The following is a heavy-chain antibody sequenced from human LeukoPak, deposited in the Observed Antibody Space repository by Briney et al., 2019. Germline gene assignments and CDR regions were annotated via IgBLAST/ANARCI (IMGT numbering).Heavy chain of an antibody. CDR2: ISSSSRYL. CDR1: GFTFSSYS. J-gene: IGHJ1*01. V-gene: IGHV3-21*01. CDR3: ARDLSSSSTAYLQH. Sequence: GGSLRLSCAAAGFTFSSYSMNWVRQAPGKGLECVSSISSSSRYLYCADSVKCRFTISRDDAKNSLYLRMNSLRAEDTAVYYCARDLSSSSTAYLQHSGQGTLVTVSS. D-gene: IGHD6-6*01.